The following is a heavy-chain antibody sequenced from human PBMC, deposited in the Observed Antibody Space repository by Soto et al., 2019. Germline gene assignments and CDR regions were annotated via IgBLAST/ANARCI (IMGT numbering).Heavy chain of an antibody. CDR3: ATGAVAGFYYYYGMDV. CDR2: FDPEDGET. V-gene: IGHV1-24*01. D-gene: IGHD6-19*01. CDR1: GYTLTELS. Sequence: AASVKVSCKVSGYTLTELSMHWVRQAPGKGLEWMGGFDPEDGETIYAQKFQGRVTMTEDTSTDTAYMELSSLRSEDTAVYYCATGAVAGFYYYYGMDVWGQGTTVTVS. J-gene: IGHJ6*02.